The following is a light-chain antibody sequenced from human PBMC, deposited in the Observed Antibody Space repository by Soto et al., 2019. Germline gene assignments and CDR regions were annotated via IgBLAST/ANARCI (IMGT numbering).Light chain of an antibody. CDR3: QQDNDWPPYT. CDR1: QSIGSN. Sequence: EVLMTQSQGTLSVSPGERVTVSCRASQSIGSNLAWYQQKPGQAPRLLIYGASTRVIGVPDRFSGGRSGTEFTLTISSLQSEDIAVYFCQQDNDWPPYTFGQGTKLEIK. J-gene: IGKJ2*01. CDR2: GAS. V-gene: IGKV3-15*01.